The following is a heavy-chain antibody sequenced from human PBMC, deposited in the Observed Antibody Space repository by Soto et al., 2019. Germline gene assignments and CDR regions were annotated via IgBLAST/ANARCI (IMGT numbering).Heavy chain of an antibody. D-gene: IGHD5-12*01. CDR2: IYYSGST. V-gene: IGHV4-59*01. CDR3: AREIDTGYERGDAFDI. Sequence: XETLSLPCTASGGSISSYYWSWIRQPPGKGLGWIGYIYYSGSTNYNPSLKSRVTISVDTSKNQFSLKLSSVTAADTAVYYCAREIDTGYERGDAFDIWGQGTMVTVSS. CDR1: GGSISSYY. J-gene: IGHJ3*02.